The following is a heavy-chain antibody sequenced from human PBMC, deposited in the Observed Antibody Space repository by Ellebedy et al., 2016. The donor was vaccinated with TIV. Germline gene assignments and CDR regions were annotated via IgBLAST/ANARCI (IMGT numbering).Heavy chain of an antibody. D-gene: IGHD2-15*01. J-gene: IGHJ4*02. CDR2: LYWDGDE. V-gene: IGHV2-5*02. CDR1: GFSLTTPAVG. Sequence: SGPTLVKPTQTLTLTCTFSGFSLTTPAVGVGWIRQPPGKALEWLALLYWDGDERLSPSLKSRLTVIRDTSENQVVLTMTDMDPADTATYFCAHTLFYCSGSICHKGVFNFDLWGQGTLVTVPS. CDR3: AHTLFYCSGSICHKGVFNFDL.